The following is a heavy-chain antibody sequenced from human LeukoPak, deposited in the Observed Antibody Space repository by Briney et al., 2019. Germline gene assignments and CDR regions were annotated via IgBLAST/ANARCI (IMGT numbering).Heavy chain of an antibody. Sequence: SETLSLTCTVSGGSISSYYWSWSRQPPGKGLEWIGYINYSGSTNYNPSLKSRVTISVDTSRNQFSLKLTSVTAADTAVYYCARATDSNGWLFDYWGQGTLVTVSS. D-gene: IGHD6-19*01. J-gene: IGHJ4*02. CDR3: ARATDSNGWLFDY. CDR2: INYSGST. CDR1: GGSISSYY. V-gene: IGHV4-59*01.